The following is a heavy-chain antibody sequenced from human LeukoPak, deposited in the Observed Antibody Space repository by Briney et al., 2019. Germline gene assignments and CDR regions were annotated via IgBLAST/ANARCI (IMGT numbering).Heavy chain of an antibody. CDR2: IRSKAYGGTT. Sequence: GGSLRLSCAASGFTLSSYAMSWVRQAPGKGLEWGGFIRSKAYGGTTEYAASVKGTFTISRDDSKSIAYLQMNSLKTEDTAVYYCSRGAAAAAFDYWGQGTLVTVSS. D-gene: IGHD6-25*01. CDR3: SRGAAAAAFDY. J-gene: IGHJ4*01. V-gene: IGHV3-49*04. CDR1: GFTLSSYA.